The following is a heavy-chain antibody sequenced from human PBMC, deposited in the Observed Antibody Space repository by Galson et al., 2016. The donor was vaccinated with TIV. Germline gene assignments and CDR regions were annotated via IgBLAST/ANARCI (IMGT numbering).Heavy chain of an antibody. CDR2: INANDGMT. CDR1: GFTFSDYY. V-gene: IGHV1-2*02. Sequence: SVKVSCKASGFTFSDYYMEWVRQAPGRGFESLGWINANDGMTKFAQKFHGRVTLSRDTSITTVYMEMSGLTSDDTAVYYCARTGDFVYWGQGTPVTVSS. CDR3: ARTGDFVY. J-gene: IGHJ4*02. D-gene: IGHD1-14*01.